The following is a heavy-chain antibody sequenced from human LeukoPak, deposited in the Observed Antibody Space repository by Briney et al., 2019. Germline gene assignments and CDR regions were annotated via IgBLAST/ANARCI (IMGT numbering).Heavy chain of an antibody. D-gene: IGHD2-2*01. CDR1: GFTFSSYS. Sequence: GGSLRLSCAASGFTFSSYSMNWVRQAPGKGLEWVSSISSSSSYIYYADSVKGRFTISGDNAKNSLYLQMNSLRAEDTAVYYCARDTDCSSTSCYVNALDYWGQGTLVTVSS. CDR2: ISSSSSYI. V-gene: IGHV3-21*06. CDR3: ARDTDCSSTSCYVNALDY. J-gene: IGHJ4*02.